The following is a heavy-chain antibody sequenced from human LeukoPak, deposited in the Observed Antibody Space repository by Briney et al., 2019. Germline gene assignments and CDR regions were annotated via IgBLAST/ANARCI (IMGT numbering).Heavy chain of an antibody. J-gene: IGHJ5*02. CDR2: INPNGGGT. D-gene: IGHD6-19*01. CDR1: GYTFTGYY. V-gene: IGHV1-2*02. CDR3: AYSSGWSNWFDP. Sequence: ASVKVSCKASGYTFTGYYMHWVRQAPGQGLEWMGWINPNGGGTTYAQKFQGRVTMTRDTSISTAYMELSRLRSDDTAVYYCAYSSGWSNWFDPWGQGTLVTVSS.